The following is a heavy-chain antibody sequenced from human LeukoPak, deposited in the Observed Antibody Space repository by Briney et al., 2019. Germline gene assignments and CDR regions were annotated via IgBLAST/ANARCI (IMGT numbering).Heavy chain of an antibody. Sequence: GESLKISCKGSGYSFTSYWIAWVRQMPGKGLEWMGIIYPGDSDTRYSPSFQGQVTISADKPISTAYLQWSSLKASDTAMYYCATRGYSYGSAFDIWGQGTMVTVSS. J-gene: IGHJ3*02. D-gene: IGHD5-18*01. CDR2: IYPGDSDT. V-gene: IGHV5-51*01. CDR3: ATRGYSYGSAFDI. CDR1: GYSFTSYW.